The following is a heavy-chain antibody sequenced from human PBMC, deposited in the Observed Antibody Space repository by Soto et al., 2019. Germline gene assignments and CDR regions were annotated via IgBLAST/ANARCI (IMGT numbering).Heavy chain of an antibody. CDR2: ISGSGGST. J-gene: IGHJ4*02. D-gene: IGHD3-3*01. CDR3: AKDAADYDFWSGYAPIFDY. CDR1: GFTFSSYA. V-gene: IGHV3-23*01. Sequence: EVQLLESGGGLVQPGGSLRLSCAASGFTFSSYAMSWVRQAPGKGLEWVSAISGSGGSTYYADSVKGRFTISRDNSKITLYLQMNSLRAEDTAVYNCAKDAADYDFWSGYAPIFDYWGQGTLVTVSS.